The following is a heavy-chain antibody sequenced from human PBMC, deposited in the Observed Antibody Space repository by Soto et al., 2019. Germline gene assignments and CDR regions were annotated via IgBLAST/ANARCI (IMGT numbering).Heavy chain of an antibody. Sequence: PGGSLRLSCAASGFIFSSYPLSWVRQAPGKGLEWVSVINSGSGGSTDSVDSVKGRFTISRDNSKNTLFLQMNSLRAEDTAVYYCAKLQAYSYGSGAYFGYWGQGTLVTVSS. J-gene: IGHJ4*02. CDR3: AKLQAYSYGSGAYFGY. CDR1: GFIFSSYP. V-gene: IGHV3-23*01. D-gene: IGHD5-18*01. CDR2: INSGSGGST.